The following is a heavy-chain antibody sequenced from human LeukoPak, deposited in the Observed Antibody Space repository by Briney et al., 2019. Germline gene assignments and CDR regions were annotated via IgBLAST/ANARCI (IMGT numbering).Heavy chain of an antibody. J-gene: IGHJ6*02. CDR1: GGSISSYY. D-gene: IGHD3-10*01. Sequence: SQTLSLTCTVSGGSISSYYWSWNRQPPGKGLEWIGYMYHSGSTNYNPSLKSRVTISVDTSKNQFSLKLSSVTAADTAVYYCARTDLRIRGALNYYYYGMDVWGQGTTVTVSS. CDR3: ARTDLRIRGALNYYYYGMDV. V-gene: IGHV4-59*01. CDR2: MYHSGST.